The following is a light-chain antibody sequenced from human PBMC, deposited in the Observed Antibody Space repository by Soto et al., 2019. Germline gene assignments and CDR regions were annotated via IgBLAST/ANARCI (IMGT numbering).Light chain of an antibody. J-gene: IGKJ1*01. V-gene: IGKV3-20*01. CDR1: PSVSSSY. CDR2: GAS. Sequence: DIVLTQSPGTLSLSPVERATLSCRASPSVSSSYLAWYQQKPGQAPRLLIYGASSRATGIPDRFSGSGSGTDFTLTISRLEPEDFAVYYCQQYGSSPWTFGQGTKVDIK. CDR3: QQYGSSPWT.